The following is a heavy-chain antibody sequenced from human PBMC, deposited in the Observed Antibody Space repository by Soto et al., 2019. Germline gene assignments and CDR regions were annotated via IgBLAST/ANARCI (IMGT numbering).Heavy chain of an antibody. Sequence: ETLSLTCTVSGGSISSYYWSWIRQPPGKGLEWIGYIYYSGSTNYNPSLKSRVTISVDTSKNQFSLKLSSVTAADTAVYYCARHFHYGDYPHYYYYMDVWGKGTTVTVSS. CDR1: GGSISSYY. D-gene: IGHD4-17*01. CDR2: IYYSGST. J-gene: IGHJ6*03. CDR3: ARHFHYGDYPHYYYYMDV. V-gene: IGHV4-59*01.